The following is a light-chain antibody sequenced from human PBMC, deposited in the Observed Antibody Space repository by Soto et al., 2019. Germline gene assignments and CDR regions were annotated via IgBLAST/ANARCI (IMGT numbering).Light chain of an antibody. CDR2: AAS. CDR3: QQLYIFPLT. Sequence: DIHLTQSPSFLSASVGDRVTITCRASQGISSFLAWYQQKPGKAPNLLMYAASTLQSGVPSRFSGGDSGTEYTLTISSLQPEDSATYYCQQLYIFPLTFGQGTRLEI. V-gene: IGKV1-9*01. CDR1: QGISSF. J-gene: IGKJ5*01.